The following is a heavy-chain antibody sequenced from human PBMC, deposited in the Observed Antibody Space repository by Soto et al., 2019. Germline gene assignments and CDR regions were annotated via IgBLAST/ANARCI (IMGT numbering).Heavy chain of an antibody. CDR3: ARGGGSTKVDY. CDR2: TSNSGST. V-gene: IGHV4-31*03. CDR1: GGSIASSGYY. Sequence: QVQLQESGPGLVKPSQTLSLTCTVSGGSIASSGYYWSWIRQHPGEGLEWIGFTSNSGSTSYNPSLKSRVTISVDTSSNQHSLNLKSVTAADTAVYYCARGGGSTKVDYWGQGTLVTVSP. D-gene: IGHD2-2*01. J-gene: IGHJ4*02.